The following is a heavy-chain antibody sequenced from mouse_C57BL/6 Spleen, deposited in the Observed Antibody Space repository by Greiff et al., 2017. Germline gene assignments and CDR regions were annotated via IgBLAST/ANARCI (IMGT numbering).Heavy chain of an antibody. CDR2: IYPGDGDT. J-gene: IGHJ3*01. D-gene: IGHD2-4*01. Sequence: QVQLQQSGPELVKPGASVKISCKASGYAFSSSWMNWVKQRPGKGLEWIGRIYPGDGDTNYNGKFKGKATLTADKSSSTAYMQLSSLTSEDSAVYFCAREGDYDGVADWGKGTLVTVSA. V-gene: IGHV1-82*01. CDR3: AREGDYDGVAD. CDR1: GYAFSSSW.